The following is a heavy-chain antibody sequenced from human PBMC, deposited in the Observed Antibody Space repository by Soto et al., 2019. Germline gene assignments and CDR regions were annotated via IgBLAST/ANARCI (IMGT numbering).Heavy chain of an antibody. V-gene: IGHV3-30*03. CDR2: ISYDGSNK. J-gene: IGHJ6*03. Sequence: GGSLRLSCAASGFTFSSYGMHWVRQAPGKGLEWVAVISYDGSNKYYADSVKGRFTISRDNSKNTLYLQMNSLRAEDTAVYYCAMITIFGVGSDYYMDVWGKGTTVTVSS. CDR3: AMITIFGVGSDYYMDV. CDR1: GFTFSSYG. D-gene: IGHD3-3*01.